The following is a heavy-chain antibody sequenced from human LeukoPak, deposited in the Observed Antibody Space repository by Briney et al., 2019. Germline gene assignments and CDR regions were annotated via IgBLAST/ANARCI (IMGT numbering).Heavy chain of an antibody. CDR2: INHRGTS. J-gene: IGHJ4*02. Sequence: PSETLSLTCAVYGGSFSGYYWTWIRQPPGKGLEWIGEINHRGTSNYNPSLKSRVTISVDTSKNQFSLKLSSVTAADTAVYYCTRITDDYVRRSYRSKPTYFDYWGQGTPVTVSS. V-gene: IGHV4-34*01. CDR3: TRITDDYVRRSYRSKPTYFDY. D-gene: IGHD3-16*02. CDR1: GGSFSGYY.